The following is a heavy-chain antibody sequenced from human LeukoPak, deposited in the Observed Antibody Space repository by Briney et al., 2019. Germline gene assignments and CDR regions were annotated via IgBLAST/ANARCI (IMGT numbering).Heavy chain of an antibody. CDR2: ISAYNGNT. V-gene: IGHV1-18*01. CDR1: GYTFTSYG. CDR3: ARETDVVVAATFDY. D-gene: IGHD2-15*01. J-gene: IGHJ4*02. Sequence: GESLKISCKASGYTFTSYGISWVRQAPGQGLEWMGWISAYNGNTNYAQKLQGRVTMTTDTSTSTAYMELRSLRSDDTAVYYCARETDVVVAATFDYWGQGTLVTVSS.